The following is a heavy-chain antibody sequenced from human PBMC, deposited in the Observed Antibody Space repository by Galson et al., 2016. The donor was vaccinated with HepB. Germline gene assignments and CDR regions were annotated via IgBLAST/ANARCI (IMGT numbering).Heavy chain of an antibody. D-gene: IGHD2-21*01. CDR1: GFTFDSYA. J-gene: IGHJ6*02. CDR2: ISFYGGTT. Sequence: SLRLSCAASGFTFDSYALHWVRQAPGKGLEWVSLISFYGGTTDYADSVKGRFTISKDNANRSLYLQMNSLRPEDTAVYYCAKDRGISYPLFGLDVWGRGTTVTVS. CDR3: AKDRGISYPLFGLDV. V-gene: IGHV3-9*01.